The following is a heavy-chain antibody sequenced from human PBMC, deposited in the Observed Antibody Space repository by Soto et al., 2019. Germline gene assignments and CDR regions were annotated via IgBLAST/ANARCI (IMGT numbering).Heavy chain of an antibody. CDR2: ISGGGDAA. D-gene: IGHD2-21*01. CDR1: GFTFINYA. CDR3: ARKILVSTTRPNSWYFDL. Sequence: EVQVLESGGGLVQPGGSLRLSCAGSGFTFINYAMNWVRQAPGKGLEWVSSISGGGDAAFFPDSVRGRFTISRDNSKNTVTLQMNSLGVDDTAVYYCARKILVSTTRPNSWYFDLWGRGTLVTVSS. V-gene: IGHV3-23*01. J-gene: IGHJ2*01.